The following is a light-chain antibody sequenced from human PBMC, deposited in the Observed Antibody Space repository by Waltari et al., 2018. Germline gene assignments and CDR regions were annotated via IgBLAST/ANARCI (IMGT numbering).Light chain of an antibody. J-gene: IGKJ2*01. CDR1: QSISS. CDR3: QQFNSYSGYT. Sequence: DIQMTQSPSTLSASVRDRVTITCRASQSISSLAWYQQKPGKAPKLLIYKSSSLESGVPSRFSGSGSGTEFTLTISSLQPDDFATYYCQQFNSYSGYTFGQGTKLEIK. CDR2: KSS. V-gene: IGKV1-5*03.